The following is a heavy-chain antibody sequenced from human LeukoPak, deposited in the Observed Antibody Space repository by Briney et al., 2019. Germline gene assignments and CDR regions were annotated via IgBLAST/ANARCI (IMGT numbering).Heavy chain of an antibody. V-gene: IGHV3-74*01. D-gene: IGHD2-15*01. CDR3: AKGGRWTVQDAFDI. J-gene: IGHJ3*02. CDR2: INSDGSTT. Sequence: GGSLRLSCAASGFTFSSYWMHWVRQAPGKGLVWVSRINSDGSTTNYADSVKGRFTISRDNSKNTLYLQMNSLRADDTAVYYCAKGGRWTVQDAFDIWGQGTMVTVSS. CDR1: GFTFSSYW.